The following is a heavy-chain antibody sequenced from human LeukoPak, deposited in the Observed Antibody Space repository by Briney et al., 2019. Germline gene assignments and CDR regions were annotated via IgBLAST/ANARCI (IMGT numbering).Heavy chain of an antibody. V-gene: IGHV3-15*04. D-gene: IGHD2-2*01. CDR2: IGTKTGGGTT. Sequence: SGGSLRLSCAASGFTLSDAWMSWVRQAPGKGLEWVGLIGTKTGGGTTDYAAPVKGRFTISREDSKDTLYLQMNSLKTEDTAMYYCASTSTSYYYGMDAWGQGTTVTVSS. CDR3: ASTSTSYYYGMDA. J-gene: IGHJ6*02. CDR1: GFTLSDAW.